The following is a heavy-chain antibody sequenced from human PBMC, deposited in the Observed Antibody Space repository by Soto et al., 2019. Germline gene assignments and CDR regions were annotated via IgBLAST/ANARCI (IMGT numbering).Heavy chain of an antibody. J-gene: IGHJ4*02. D-gene: IGHD6-19*01. CDR1: GYTFSGFY. CDR2: INPNSGGT. CDR3: ASAAVTGTGAF. Sequence: ASVKVSCKASGYTFSGFYMHWVRQAPGQGLEWMGWINPNSGGTKSAEKFQGRVTMTRDTSISTAYMELSRLTSDDTAVYYCASAAVTGTGAFWGQGTLVTVSS. V-gene: IGHV1-2*02.